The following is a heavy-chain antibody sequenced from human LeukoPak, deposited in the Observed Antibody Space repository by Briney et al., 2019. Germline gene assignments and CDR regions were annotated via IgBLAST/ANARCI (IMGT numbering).Heavy chain of an antibody. D-gene: IGHD3-3*01. J-gene: IGHJ6*03. CDR1: GFTLSLYS. CDR3: ARDASNIDFAPYFYYMDV. V-gene: IGHV3-21*01. Sequence: GGSLRLSCTASGFTLSLYSMHSVRQAPGKGLEWVSSIGRSSQYIYYGDSVRGRFTISRDNAKNSLDLDMNRPRAEDTAVYYCARDASNIDFAPYFYYMDVWGKGTTVTVSS. CDR2: IGRSSQYI.